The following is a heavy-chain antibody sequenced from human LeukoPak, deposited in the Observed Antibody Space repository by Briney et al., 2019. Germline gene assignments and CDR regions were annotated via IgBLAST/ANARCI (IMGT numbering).Heavy chain of an antibody. V-gene: IGHV3-74*01. J-gene: IGHJ3*02. CDR1: GFTFSSYW. CDR2: IKTDGSNT. Sequence: GGSLRLSCAASGFTFSSYWMHWVRQAPGKGLVWVSRIKTDGSNTRYADSVKGRFTISRDNAKNTLYLQMNSPRAEDTAVYYCAREAYCSGGSCYSGRAFDIWGQGTRVTVSS. CDR3: AREAYCSGGSCYSGRAFDI. D-gene: IGHD2-15*01.